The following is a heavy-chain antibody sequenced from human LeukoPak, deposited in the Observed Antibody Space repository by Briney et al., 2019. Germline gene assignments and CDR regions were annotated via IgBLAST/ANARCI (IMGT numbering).Heavy chain of an antibody. D-gene: IGHD6-13*01. J-gene: IGHJ3*02. CDR1: GGSISSSSYY. V-gene: IGHV4-39*02. CDR2: IYYSGST. CDR3: ARDRGAAAGSDAFDI. Sequence: PSETLSLTCTVSGGSISSSSYYWGWIRQPPGKGLEWIGNIYYSGSTYYNPSLKSRVTISVDTSKNQFSLKLSSVTAADTAVYYCARDRGAAAGSDAFDIWGQGTMVTVSS.